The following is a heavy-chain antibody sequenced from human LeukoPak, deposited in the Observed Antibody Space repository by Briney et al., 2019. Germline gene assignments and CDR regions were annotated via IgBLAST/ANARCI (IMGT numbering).Heavy chain of an antibody. CDR1: GGSISSYY. D-gene: IGHD1-1*01. J-gene: IGHJ4*02. V-gene: IGHV4-4*07. CDR2: IYTSGST. Sequence: SETLSLTCTVSGGSISSYYWSWIRQPAGKGLEWIGRIYTSGSTNYNPSLKSRVTMSVDTSKNQFSLKLSSVTAADTAVYYCARDRYNWNDDNYYFDYWGQGTLVTVSS. CDR3: ARDRYNWNDDNYYFDY.